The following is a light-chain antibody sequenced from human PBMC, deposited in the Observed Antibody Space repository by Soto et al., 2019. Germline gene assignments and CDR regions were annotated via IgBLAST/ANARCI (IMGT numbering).Light chain of an antibody. J-gene: IGKJ4*01. CDR1: QGISSW. CDR2: AAS. V-gene: IGKV1-12*01. CDR3: QQAHCSPLT. Sequence: DIQMTQSPSSVSASVGERATITCRASQGISSWLAWYQQKPGTAPNLLISAASSLQSGVPSRFSGSGSGTDITLISSNLPPDGFVSYYCQQAHCSPLTIGGGTKVDI.